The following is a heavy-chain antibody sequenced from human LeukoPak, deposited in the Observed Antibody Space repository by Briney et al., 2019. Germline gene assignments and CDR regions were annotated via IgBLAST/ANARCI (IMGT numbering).Heavy chain of an antibody. J-gene: IGHJ4*02. Sequence: SETLSLPCAVYGGSFSGYYWSWIRQPPGKGLEWIGEINHSGSTNYNPSLKSRVTISVDTSKNQFSLKLSSVTAADTAVYYCARGLLFDYWGQGTLVTVSS. CDR1: GGSFSGYY. CDR2: INHSGST. V-gene: IGHV4-34*01. CDR3: ARGLLFDY.